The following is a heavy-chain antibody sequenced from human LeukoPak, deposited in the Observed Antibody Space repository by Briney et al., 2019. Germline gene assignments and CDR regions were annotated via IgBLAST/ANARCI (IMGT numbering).Heavy chain of an antibody. D-gene: IGHD6-13*01. J-gene: IGHJ5*02. CDR2: IYYSGST. V-gene: IGHV4-59*11. Sequence: PSETLSLTCTVSGGSISSHYWSWIRQPPGKGLEWIGYIYYSGSTNYNPSLKSRVTISVDTSKNQFSLKLSSVTAADTAVYYCARDLGSSWLSLGHWFDPWGQGTLVTVSS. CDR1: GGSISSHY. CDR3: ARDLGSSWLSLGHWFDP.